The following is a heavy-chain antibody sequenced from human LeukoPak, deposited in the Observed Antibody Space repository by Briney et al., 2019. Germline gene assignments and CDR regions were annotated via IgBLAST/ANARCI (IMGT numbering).Heavy chain of an antibody. D-gene: IGHD3-16*02. Sequence: SETLSLTCTVSAGSISSYYWSWIRQPAGKGLELIGRFYTSGNTKYNPSLESRVTMSVDTSKNQFSLKLSSVTAADTAVYYCARVRDTLIVDYWGQGTLVTVSS. CDR3: ARVRDTLIVDY. J-gene: IGHJ4*02. V-gene: IGHV4-4*07. CDR1: AGSISSYY. CDR2: FYTSGNT.